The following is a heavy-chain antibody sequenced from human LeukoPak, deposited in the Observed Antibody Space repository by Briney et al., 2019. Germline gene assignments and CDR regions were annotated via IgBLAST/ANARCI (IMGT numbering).Heavy chain of an antibody. Sequence: ASVKVSCKASGYTFTGYYMHWVRQAPGQGLEWMGWINPNSGGTNYAQKFQGRVTMTRDTSISTAYMELSRLRSDDTAVYYCGRERYYYDSSGPLFDYWGQGTLVTVSS. V-gene: IGHV1-2*02. D-gene: IGHD3-22*01. CDR3: GRERYYYDSSGPLFDY. CDR2: INPNSGGT. J-gene: IGHJ4*02. CDR1: GYTFTGYY.